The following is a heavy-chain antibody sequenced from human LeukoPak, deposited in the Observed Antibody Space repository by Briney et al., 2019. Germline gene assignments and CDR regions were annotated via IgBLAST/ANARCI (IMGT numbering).Heavy chain of an antibody. CDR1: SGAISTSHW. Sequence: SETLSLTCTVSSGAISTSHWLSWVRQPPGKGLEWIGEIYGSGNTNYNPSLKSRVTMSVDKTRIHLSLKLHSVTAADTAVYYCATNLSTDPHYFDYWGQGILVTVSS. D-gene: IGHD5/OR15-5a*01. CDR3: ATNLSTDPHYFDY. V-gene: IGHV4-4*02. J-gene: IGHJ4*02. CDR2: IYGSGNT.